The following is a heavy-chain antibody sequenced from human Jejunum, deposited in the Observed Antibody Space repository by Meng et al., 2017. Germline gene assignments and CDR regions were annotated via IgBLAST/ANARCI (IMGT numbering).Heavy chain of an antibody. V-gene: IGHV3-21*01. J-gene: IGHJ4*02. Sequence: GGSLRLSCAASGFTFSTYTMNWVRQAPGKGLEWVSSISSGSSHIHYTDSVRGRFTISRDNAKNSLFLQMSSLRAEDTAVYYCARDLIALSYGDYMFDPASSDARGGVVWGQGTLVTVSS. CDR1: GFTFSTYT. D-gene: IGHD4-17*01. CDR3: ARDLIALSYGDYMFDPASSDARGGVV. CDR2: ISSGSSHI.